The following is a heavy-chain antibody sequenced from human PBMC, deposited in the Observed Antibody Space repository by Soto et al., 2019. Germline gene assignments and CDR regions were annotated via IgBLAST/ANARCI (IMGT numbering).Heavy chain of an antibody. V-gene: IGHV3-30*18. J-gene: IGHJ3*01. D-gene: IGHD3-3*01. CDR2: ISYAGLNK. CDR1: GFTFRSYG. CDR3: AKDGVDIAVLPAIYFLVH. Sequence: GGSLRISCEASGFTFRSYGMHWVRQVPGKGLEWVAGISYAGLNKLYAGPVKGRFTISRDDSKNTLFLQLHSLRDEDAALYYCAKDGVDIAVLPAIYFLVHWGQRTTVIV.